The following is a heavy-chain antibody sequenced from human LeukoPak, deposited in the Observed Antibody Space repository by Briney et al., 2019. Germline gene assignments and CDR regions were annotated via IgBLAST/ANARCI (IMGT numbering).Heavy chain of an antibody. CDR3: ARFTSGYYGYFDY. D-gene: IGHD3-22*01. J-gene: IGHJ4*02. CDR2: INPNNGGT. CDR1: GYTFTSYG. Sequence: ASVKVSCKASGYTFTSYGISWVRQAPGQGLEWMGWINPNNGGTNYAQKFQGRVTMTRDTSISTVYMELSRLKSDDTAVYYCARFTSGYYGYFDYWGQGTLVTVSS. V-gene: IGHV1-2*02.